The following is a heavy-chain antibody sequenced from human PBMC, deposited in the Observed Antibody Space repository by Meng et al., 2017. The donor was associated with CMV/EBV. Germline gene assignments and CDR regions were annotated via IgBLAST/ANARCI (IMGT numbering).Heavy chain of an antibody. Sequence: SETLSLTCTVSGYSISSGYYWGWIRQPPGKGLEWIGSIYHSGSTYYNPSLKSRVTISVDTSKNQFSLKLSSVTAADTAVYYCARVGIAARYYYYGMDVWGQGTTVTVSS. D-gene: IGHD6-6*01. CDR1: GYSISSGYY. CDR3: ARVGIAARYYYYGMDV. V-gene: IGHV4-38-2*02. CDR2: IYHSGST. J-gene: IGHJ6*02.